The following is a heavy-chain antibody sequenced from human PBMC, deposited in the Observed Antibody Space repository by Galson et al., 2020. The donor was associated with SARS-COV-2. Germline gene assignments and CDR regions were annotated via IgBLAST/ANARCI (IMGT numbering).Heavy chain of an antibody. CDR1: GYTFTSYY. J-gene: IGHJ4*02. CDR3: AREEGMVAYSSYFDY. Sequence: ASVKVSCKTSGYTFTSYYIHWVRQAPGQGPEWMGIINPSGGSTDYVQKFQGRVTMTSDTSTSTVYMELSSLRSEDTAVYYCAREEGMVAYSSYFDYWGQGTLVTVSS. V-gene: IGHV1-46*01. CDR2: INPSGGST. D-gene: IGHD1-26*01.